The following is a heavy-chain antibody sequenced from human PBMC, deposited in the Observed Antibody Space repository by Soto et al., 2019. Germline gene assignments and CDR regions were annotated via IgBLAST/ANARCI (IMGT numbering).Heavy chain of an antibody. CDR2: MSPYSGNT. D-gene: IGHD5-18*01. CDR3: ARMESFGSLNWFDP. V-gene: IGHV1-18*01. CDR1: GYTFISCG. Sequence: ASVKVSCKTSGYTFISCGISWVRQAPGQGLEWMGWMSPYSGNTRYAQKFQGRVTMTRDTSTATAYMELNSLTSEDTAIYYCARMESFGSLNWFDPWGQGTLVTVSS. J-gene: IGHJ5*02.